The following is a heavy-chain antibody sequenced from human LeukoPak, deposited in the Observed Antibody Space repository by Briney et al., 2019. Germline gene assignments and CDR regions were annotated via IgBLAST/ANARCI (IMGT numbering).Heavy chain of an antibody. CDR3: ARDSQFSYYYDSSGYYSRGWFDP. CDR1: GGTFSSYA. J-gene: IGHJ5*02. D-gene: IGHD3-22*01. CDR2: IIPILGIA. V-gene: IGHV1-69*04. Sequence: ASVKVSCKASGGTFSSYAISWVRQAPGQGLERMGRIIPILGIANYAQKFQGRVTITADKSTSTAYMELSSLRSEDTAVYYCARDSQFSYYYDSSGYYSRGWFDPWGQGTLVTVSS.